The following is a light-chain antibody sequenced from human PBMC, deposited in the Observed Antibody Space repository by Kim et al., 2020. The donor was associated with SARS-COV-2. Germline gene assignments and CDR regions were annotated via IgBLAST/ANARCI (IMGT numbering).Light chain of an antibody. CDR3: QSADSSGTVV. J-gene: IGLJ2*01. CDR1: ALPKQY. Sequence: VSPGQTARITCSGDALPKQYAYWYQQKPGQAPVLVIYKDSERPSGIPERFSGSNSGTTVTLTISGVQAEDEADYYCQSADSSGTVVFGGWTQLTVL. V-gene: IGLV3-25*03. CDR2: KDS.